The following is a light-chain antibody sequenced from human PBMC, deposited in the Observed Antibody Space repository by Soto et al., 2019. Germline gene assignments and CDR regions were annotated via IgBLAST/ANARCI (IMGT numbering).Light chain of an antibody. CDR1: QSVRSN. J-gene: IGKJ1*01. CDR3: QQYNNWRGT. Sequence: EIVMTQSAATLSVSPGERATLSCRASQSVRSNLARYQQKPGQAPRRRISGASTRATGIPARFSGSRSGTEFTLTISSLQSEDFAVYYCQQYNNWRGTFGQGTKVEIK. V-gene: IGKV3-15*01. CDR2: GAS.